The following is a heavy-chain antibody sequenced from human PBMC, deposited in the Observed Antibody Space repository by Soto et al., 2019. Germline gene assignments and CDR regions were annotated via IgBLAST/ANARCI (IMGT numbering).Heavy chain of an antibody. D-gene: IGHD3-10*01. CDR3: ARDRGYDAHDYYYNAMDV. CDR2: ISGSGGST. Sequence: GGSLRLSCAASGFTFSSYAMSWVRQAPGKGLEWVSAISGSGGSTYYADSVKGRFTISRDNSKNSLYLQMDSLRAEDTAVYYCARDRGYDAHDYYYNAMDVWGQWNTVTVS. J-gene: IGHJ6*02. CDR1: GFTFSSYA. V-gene: IGHV3-23*01.